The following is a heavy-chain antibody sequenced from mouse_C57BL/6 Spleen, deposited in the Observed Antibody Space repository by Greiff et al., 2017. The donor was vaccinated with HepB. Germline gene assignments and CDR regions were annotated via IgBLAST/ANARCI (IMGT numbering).Heavy chain of an antibody. CDR1: GYSITSGYD. CDR3: ARAGLEGNFDY. Sequence: EVMLVESGPGMVKPSQSLSLTCTVTGYSITSGYDWHWIRHFPGNKLEWMGYISYSGSTNYNPSLKSRISITHDTSKNHFFLKLNSVTTEDTATYYCARAGLEGNFDYWGQGTTLTVSS. D-gene: IGHD2-4*01. V-gene: IGHV3-1*01. J-gene: IGHJ2*01. CDR2: ISYSGST.